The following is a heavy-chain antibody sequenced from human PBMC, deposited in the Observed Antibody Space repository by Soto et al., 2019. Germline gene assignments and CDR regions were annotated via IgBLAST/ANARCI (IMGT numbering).Heavy chain of an antibody. Sequence: QVQLQQWGAGLLKPSETLSLTCAVYGGSFSGYYWSWIRQTPGKGLEWIGEINHSGSTNYNPSLKSRVTISVDTSKNQFSLKLSSVTAADTAVYYCARESSGWYGAFDYWGQGTLVTVSS. CDR3: ARESSGWYGAFDY. CDR1: GGSFSGYY. V-gene: IGHV4-34*01. J-gene: IGHJ4*02. CDR2: INHSGST. D-gene: IGHD6-19*01.